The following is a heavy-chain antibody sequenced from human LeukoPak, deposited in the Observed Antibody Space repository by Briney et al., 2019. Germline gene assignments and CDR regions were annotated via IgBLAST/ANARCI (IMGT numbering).Heavy chain of an antibody. Sequence: SETLSLTCTVSGYSISSGYYWGWIRQPPGKGLEWIGTIYQSGSTYYNPSLKSRVTISVDTSKNQFSLKLPSVTAADTAVYYCARVRGYCSSTICYRYYFDYWGQGTLVTVSS. CDR3: ARVRGYCSSTICYRYYFDY. CDR1: GYSISSGYY. D-gene: IGHD2-2*01. CDR2: IYQSGST. J-gene: IGHJ4*02. V-gene: IGHV4-38-2*02.